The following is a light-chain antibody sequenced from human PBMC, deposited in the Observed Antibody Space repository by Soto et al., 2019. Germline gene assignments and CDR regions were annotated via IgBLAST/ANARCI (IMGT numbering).Light chain of an antibody. V-gene: IGLV1-40*01. CDR2: GNS. Sequence: QSVLTQPPSVSGAPGQRVTISCTGSSSNIGAGYDVHWYQQLPGTAPKLLIYGNSNRPSGVPDRFSGSKSGTSASLAITGLLAEDEAAYYGQSYDSSLSGYVFGTGTKLTVL. J-gene: IGLJ1*01. CDR1: SSNIGAGYD. CDR3: QSYDSSLSGYV.